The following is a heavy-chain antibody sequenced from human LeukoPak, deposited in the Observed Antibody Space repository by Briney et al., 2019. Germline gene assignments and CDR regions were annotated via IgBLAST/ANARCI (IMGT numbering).Heavy chain of an antibody. Sequence: SETLSLTCTVSGGSISGYYWSWFRQPPGKGLEWIAYIYYSGTTNYNPSLKSRVTISVDTSKNQFSLKLTSVTAADTAVYYCARHYGSGSYPLDYWGQGTLVTVSS. CDR2: IYYSGTT. CDR3: ARHYGSGSYPLDY. V-gene: IGHV4-59*08. CDR1: GGSISGYY. J-gene: IGHJ4*02. D-gene: IGHD3-10*01.